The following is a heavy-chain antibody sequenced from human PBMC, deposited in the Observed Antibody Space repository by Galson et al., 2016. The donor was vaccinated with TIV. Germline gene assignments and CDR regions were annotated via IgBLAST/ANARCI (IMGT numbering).Heavy chain of an antibody. CDR2: ISAYNGNT. CDR1: GYTFTSYG. Sequence: SVKVSCKASGYTFTSYGINWVRQVPGQGLEWVGWISAYNGNTNYAQMLQGRVTMTTDTSTSTAYMELRSLRSDDTAVYYCAREYYYYAMDVWGQGTTVTDSS. V-gene: IGHV1-18*01. J-gene: IGHJ6*02. CDR3: AREYYYYAMDV.